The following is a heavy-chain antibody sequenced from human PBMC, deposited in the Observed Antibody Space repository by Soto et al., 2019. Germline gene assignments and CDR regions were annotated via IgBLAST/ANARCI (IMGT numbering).Heavy chain of an antibody. J-gene: IGHJ4*02. D-gene: IGHD2-15*01. CDR1: GFTFTDFS. Sequence: QVQLVQSGPEVKKPGASVKVSCKTSGFTFTDFSMHWVRQAPGQRLQWMGLINTHNGHTQYSPRLAYRVTMTTDPSTSTAHMELKGLRSDDTAVYYCARTDIWAYWGQGTLVTVSS. CDR2: INTHNGHT. CDR3: ARTDIWAY. V-gene: IGHV1-18*04.